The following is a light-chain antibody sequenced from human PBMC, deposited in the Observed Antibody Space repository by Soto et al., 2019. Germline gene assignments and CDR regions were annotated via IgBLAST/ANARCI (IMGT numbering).Light chain of an antibody. CDR3: QQYGSSPPYT. CDR2: GAS. J-gene: IGKJ2*01. V-gene: IGKV3-20*01. CDR1: QRVRSSS. Sequence: PGERATLSCRASQRVRSSSLAWYQQKPGQAPRLLIYGASTRATGIPDRFSGSGSGTDFTLTISRLEPEDFAVYYCQQYGSSPPYTFGQGTKLEIK.